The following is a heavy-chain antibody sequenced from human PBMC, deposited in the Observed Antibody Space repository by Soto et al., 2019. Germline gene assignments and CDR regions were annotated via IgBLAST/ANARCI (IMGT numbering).Heavy chain of an antibody. CDR3: AKVPVGATGRFDY. Sequence: PVGSLRLSCAGSGFTFSNYAMSWVRQAPGTGLAWVSAISGSGGSTYYADSVKGRFTISRDNSKNTLYLQMNSLRAEDTALYYCAKVPVGATGRFDYWGQGTLVTVSS. J-gene: IGHJ4*02. D-gene: IGHD1-26*01. V-gene: IGHV3-23*01. CDR1: GFTFSNYA. CDR2: ISGSGGST.